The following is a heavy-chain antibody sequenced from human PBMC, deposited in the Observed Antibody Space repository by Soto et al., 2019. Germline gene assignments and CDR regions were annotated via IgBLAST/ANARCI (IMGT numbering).Heavy chain of an antibody. V-gene: IGHV3-13*01. Sequence: VGSLRLSCAASGFTFSSYDMHWVRQATGKGLEWVSAIGTAGDTYYPGSVKGRFTISRENAKNSLYLQMNSLRAEDTAVYYCARGDIVLMVPTLTSFDYWGQGTLVTVSS. D-gene: IGHD2-8*01. CDR3: ARGDIVLMVPTLTSFDY. J-gene: IGHJ4*02. CDR2: IGTAGDT. CDR1: GFTFSSYD.